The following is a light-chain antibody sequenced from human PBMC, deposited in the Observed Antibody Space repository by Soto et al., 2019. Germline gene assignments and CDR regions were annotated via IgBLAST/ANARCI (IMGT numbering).Light chain of an antibody. Sequence: EIVLTQSPGTLSLSPGERATLSCRASQTIRRNYLAWYQQKLGQAPRLLIYDGSTMATGIPDRFSGSGSGTEFTLTISSLQSEDLAIYYCQQYNNWPWTFGQGTKVDI. CDR2: DGS. J-gene: IGKJ1*01. CDR1: QTIRRN. CDR3: QQYNNWPWT. V-gene: IGKV3-15*01.